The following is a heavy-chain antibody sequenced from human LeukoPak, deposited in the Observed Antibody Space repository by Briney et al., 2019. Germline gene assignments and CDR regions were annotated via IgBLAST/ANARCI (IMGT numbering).Heavy chain of an antibody. J-gene: IGHJ4*02. Sequence: GASVKVSCKASGYTFTSYYMHWVRQAPGQGLEWMGIINPSGGSTSYAQKFQGRVTMTRDTSTSTVYMELSSLRSEDTAVYYCAFSSGWYYYFDYRGQGTLVTVSS. CDR2: INPSGGST. V-gene: IGHV1-46*03. D-gene: IGHD6-19*01. CDR1: GYTFTSYY. CDR3: AFSSGWYYYFDY.